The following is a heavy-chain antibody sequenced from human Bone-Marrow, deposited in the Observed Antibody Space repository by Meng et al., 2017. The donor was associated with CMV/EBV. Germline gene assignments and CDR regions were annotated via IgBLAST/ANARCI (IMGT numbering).Heavy chain of an antibody. Sequence: SVKVSCKASGGTFSSYAISWVRQAPGQGLEWMGGIIPILGIANYAQKFQGRVTITADKSTSTAYMELSSLRAEDTAVYYCARAINYYYGMDVWGQGTTVTVSS. D-gene: IGHD5-12*01. CDR3: ARAINYYYGMDV. V-gene: IGHV1-69*10. CDR2: IIPILGIA. CDR1: GGTFSSYA. J-gene: IGHJ6*02.